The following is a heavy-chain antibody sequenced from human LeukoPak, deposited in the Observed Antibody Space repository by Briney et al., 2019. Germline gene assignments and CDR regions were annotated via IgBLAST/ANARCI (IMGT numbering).Heavy chain of an antibody. J-gene: IGHJ3*02. CDR2: IYYSGST. V-gene: IGHV4-31*03. CDR1: GGSISSGGYY. CDR3: ARDSYYYDSSGRQGNAFDI. Sequence: SQTLSLTCTVSGGSISSGGYYWSWLRQHPGQGLEWIGYIYYSGSTYYNPSLKSRVTISVDTSKNQFSLKLSSVTAADTAVYYCARDSYYYDSSGRQGNAFDIWGQGTMVTVSS. D-gene: IGHD3-22*01.